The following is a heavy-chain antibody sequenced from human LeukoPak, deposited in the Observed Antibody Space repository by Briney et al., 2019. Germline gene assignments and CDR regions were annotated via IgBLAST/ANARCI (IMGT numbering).Heavy chain of an antibody. CDR1: GFTFSSYG. V-gene: IGHV3-30*03. J-gene: IGHJ6*02. Sequence: GGSLRLSCAASGFTFSSYGMHWVRQAPGKGLEWVAVISYDGSNKYYADSVKGRFTISRDNSKNTLYLQMNSLRAEDTAVYYCAREVQLWNLYYGMDVWGQRTTVTVSS. CDR2: ISYDGSNK. D-gene: IGHD5-18*01. CDR3: AREVQLWNLYYGMDV.